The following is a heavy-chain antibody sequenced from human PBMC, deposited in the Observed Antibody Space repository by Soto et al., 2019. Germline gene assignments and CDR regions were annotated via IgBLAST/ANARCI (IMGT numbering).Heavy chain of an antibody. J-gene: IGHJ6*02. CDR3: ARSRIRPGHYDFWSGYYTALHYYGMDG. V-gene: IGHV5-51*01. CDR1: GYSFTSYW. D-gene: IGHD3-3*01. Sequence: ESLKISCKGSGYSFTSYWIGWVRQMPGKGLEWMGIIYPGDSDTRYSPSFQGQVTISADKSISTAYLQWSSLKASDTAMYYCARSRIRPGHYDFWSGYYTALHYYGMDGWGQGTTVTVSS. CDR2: IYPGDSDT.